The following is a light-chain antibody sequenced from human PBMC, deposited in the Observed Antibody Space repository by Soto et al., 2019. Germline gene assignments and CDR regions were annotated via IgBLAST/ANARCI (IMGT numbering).Light chain of an antibody. CDR2: GAS. Sequence: EIVMTQSPATLSVSPGERATLSCRASQSVTSNLAWYQQKPGRAPRLLLYGASTRATGIPARFSGSGSGTEFTLTISNLQSEEFALYYCQHYFNWPYTFGQGTKLEIK. J-gene: IGKJ2*01. CDR1: QSVTSN. V-gene: IGKV3-15*01. CDR3: QHYFNWPYT.